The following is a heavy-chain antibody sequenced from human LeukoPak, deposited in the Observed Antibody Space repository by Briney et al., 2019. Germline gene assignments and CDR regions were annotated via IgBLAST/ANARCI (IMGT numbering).Heavy chain of an antibody. J-gene: IGHJ4*02. Sequence: GASVKVSSTASGYTFTDYYFHWVRQAPGQGLEWMGWINPNSGGTNYAQTFQGRVTMTRDTSISTAYMELSSLTSDDTAVYYCARNRYGYNFGYWAQGTLVTVSS. D-gene: IGHD5-24*01. CDR1: GYTFTDYY. CDR2: INPNSGGT. V-gene: IGHV1-2*02. CDR3: ARNRYGYNFGY.